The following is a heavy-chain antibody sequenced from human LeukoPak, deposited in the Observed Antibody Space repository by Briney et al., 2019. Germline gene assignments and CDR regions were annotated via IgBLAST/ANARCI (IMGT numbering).Heavy chain of an antibody. CDR3: ARVSTIDAFDI. Sequence: PGGSLRLSCAASGFTFSSYSMNWVRQAPGKGLEWVSYISSSSSYTNYADSVKGRFTISRDNAKNSLYLQMNSLRAEDTAVYYCARVSTIDAFDIWGQGTMVTVSS. D-gene: IGHD1-1*01. J-gene: IGHJ3*02. CDR2: ISSSSSYT. V-gene: IGHV3-21*05. CDR1: GFTFSSYS.